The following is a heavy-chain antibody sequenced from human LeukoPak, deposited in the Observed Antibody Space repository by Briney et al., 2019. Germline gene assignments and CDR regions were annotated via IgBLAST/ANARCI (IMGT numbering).Heavy chain of an antibody. V-gene: IGHV3-30*03. Sequence: PGGSLRLSCAASGFTLDSHGMHWVRQAPGKGLEWVAVISYDGSNKYYADSVKGRFTISRDNSKNTLYLQMDSLRAEDTAVYYCARVGYCSSTSCYYFDYWGQGTLVTVSS. CDR1: GFTLDSHG. J-gene: IGHJ4*02. CDR3: ARVGYCSSTSCYYFDY. CDR2: ISYDGSNK. D-gene: IGHD2-2*01.